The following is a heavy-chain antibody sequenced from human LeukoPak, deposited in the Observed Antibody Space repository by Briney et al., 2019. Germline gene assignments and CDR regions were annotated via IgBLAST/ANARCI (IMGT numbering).Heavy chain of an antibody. CDR1: GFTFSSYE. CDR3: ARTPATGYDYNYFDY. V-gene: IGHV3-30*04. D-gene: IGHD5-12*01. Sequence: GGPLRLSCAASGFTFSSYEMNWVRQAPGKGLEWVAVISYDGNNKYYADSVKGRFTISRDNSKNTLYLRLNSLRAEDTAIYYCARTPATGYDYNYFDYWGQGTLVTVSS. CDR2: ISYDGNNK. J-gene: IGHJ4*02.